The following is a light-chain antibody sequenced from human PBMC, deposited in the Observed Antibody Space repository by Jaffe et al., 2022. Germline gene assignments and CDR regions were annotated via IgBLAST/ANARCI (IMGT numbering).Light chain of an antibody. J-gene: IGKJ1*01. CDR3: QQYNSYSLPT. V-gene: IGKV1-5*03. CDR2: KAS. CDR1: QSISSW. Sequence: DIQMTQSPSTLSASVGDRVTITCRASQSISSWLAWYQQKPGKAPKLLIYKASSLESGVPSRFSGSGSGTEFTLTISSLQPDDFATYYCQQYNSYSLPTFGQGTKVEIK.